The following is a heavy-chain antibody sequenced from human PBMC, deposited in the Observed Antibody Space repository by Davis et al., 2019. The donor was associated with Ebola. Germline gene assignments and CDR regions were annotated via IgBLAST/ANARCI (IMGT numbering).Heavy chain of an antibody. CDR1: GVTSKNFT. Sequence: PGGSLRLSCETSGVTSKNFTFTWVSQAPGKGLEWVSSISSSGSIIHYADSVKGRFTISRDNAKKSLSLQMNNLEVGDTAVYFCATRLLSGGGFDNWGRGTRVTVSS. CDR3: ATRLLSGGGFDN. CDR2: ISSSGSII. D-gene: IGHD3-9*01. V-gene: IGHV3-21*03. J-gene: IGHJ4*02.